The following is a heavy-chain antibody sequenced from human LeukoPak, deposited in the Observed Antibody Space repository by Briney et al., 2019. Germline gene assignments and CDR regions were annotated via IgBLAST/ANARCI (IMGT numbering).Heavy chain of an antibody. CDR2: IYSGGST. V-gene: IGHV3-53*01. CDR1: GFTVSSNY. Sequence: GGSLRLSCAASGFTVSSNYMSWVRQTPGKGLEWVSVIYSGGSTYYADSVKGRFTISRDNSKNTLYLQMNSLRAEDTAVYYCARGNYSSSWYYFDHWGQGTLVTVSS. CDR3: ARGNYSSSWYYFDH. J-gene: IGHJ4*02. D-gene: IGHD6-13*01.